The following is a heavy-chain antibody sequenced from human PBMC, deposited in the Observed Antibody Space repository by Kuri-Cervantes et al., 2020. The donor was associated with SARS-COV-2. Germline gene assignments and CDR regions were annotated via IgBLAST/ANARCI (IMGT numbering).Heavy chain of an antibody. D-gene: IGHD1-1*01. CDR1: GFTVSSNY. Sequence: GGSLRLSCAASGFTVSSNYMSRVRQAPGKGLEWVSVIYSGGSTYYADSVKGRFTISRDNSKNTLYLQMNSLRAEDTAVYYCARDLGTIQGRDYWGQGTLVTVSS. V-gene: IGHV3-66*02. J-gene: IGHJ4*02. CDR3: ARDLGTIQGRDY. CDR2: IYSGGST.